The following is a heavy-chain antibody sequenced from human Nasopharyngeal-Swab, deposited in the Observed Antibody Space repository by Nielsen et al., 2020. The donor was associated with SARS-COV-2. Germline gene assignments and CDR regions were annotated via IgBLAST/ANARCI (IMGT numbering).Heavy chain of an antibody. Sequence: VRQAPGKGLEWGSYISSSSSTIYYADSVKGRFTISRDNAKNSLYLQMNSLRAEDTAVYYCARMRSDDALYRYYYYYYGMDVWGQGTTVTVSS. V-gene: IGHV3-48*04. J-gene: IGHJ6*02. CDR2: ISSSSSTI. CDR3: ARMRSDDALYRYYYYYYGMDV. D-gene: IGHD2-8*02.